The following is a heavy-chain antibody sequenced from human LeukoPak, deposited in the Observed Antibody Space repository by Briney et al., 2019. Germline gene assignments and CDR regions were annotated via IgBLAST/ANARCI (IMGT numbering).Heavy chain of an antibody. D-gene: IGHD6-6*01. CDR1: GFIFSSYA. J-gene: IGHJ4*02. V-gene: IGHV3-23*01. CDR2: ISHSGSNT. CDR3: ARRGSSSKFFDY. Sequence: GGSLRLSCAASGFIFSSYAVSWVRQAPGKGLEWVSGISHSGSNTYHADSVKGRFTISRDNSKNTLVLQMKSLRAEDTAVYYCARRGSSSKFFDYWGQGTPVTVSS.